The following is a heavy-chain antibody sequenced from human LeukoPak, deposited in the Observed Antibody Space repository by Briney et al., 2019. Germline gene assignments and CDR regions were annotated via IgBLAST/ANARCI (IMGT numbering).Heavy chain of an antibody. J-gene: IGHJ4*02. V-gene: IGHV4-4*02. Sequence: SETLSLTCAVSGGSISSSNWWSWVRQPPGKGLEWVGEIYHSGSTNYNPSLKSRVTISVDTSKNQFSLKLSSVTAADTAVYYCARGSRITIFGVVTTQYDYWGQGTLVTVSS. CDR2: IYHSGST. CDR3: ARGSRITIFGVVTTQYDY. D-gene: IGHD3-3*01. CDR1: GGSISSSNW.